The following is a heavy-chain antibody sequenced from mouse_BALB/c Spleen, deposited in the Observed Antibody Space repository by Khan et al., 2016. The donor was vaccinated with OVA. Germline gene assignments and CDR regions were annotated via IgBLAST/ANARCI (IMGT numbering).Heavy chain of an antibody. CDR1: GYTFTSYW. V-gene: IGHV1-7*01. Sequence: QIQLVQSGAELAKPGASVKMSCTVSGYTFTSYWTYWIKQRPGQGPEWFGYINPTSGYTDYNQKFKDKATLTADKSSSTAYMQLGSLTSDDSAVYSCARDRIDYWGKGTALTVAS. CDR3: ARDRIDY. CDR2: INPTSGYT. J-gene: IGHJ2*01.